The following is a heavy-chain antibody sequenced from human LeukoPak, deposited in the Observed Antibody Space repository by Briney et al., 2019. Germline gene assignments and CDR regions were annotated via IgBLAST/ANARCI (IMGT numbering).Heavy chain of an antibody. D-gene: IGHD3-22*01. CDR3: ARNYYDSSGYYHDAFDI. CDR1: GYTFTSYD. J-gene: IGHJ3*02. CDR2: MNPNSGNT. Sequence: ASVKVSCKASGYTFTSYDINWVRQATGQGLEWMGWMNPNSGNTGYAQKFQGRVTMTRNTSISTAYMELSSLRSDDTAVYYCARNYYDSSGYYHDAFDIWGQGTMVTVSS. V-gene: IGHV1-8*01.